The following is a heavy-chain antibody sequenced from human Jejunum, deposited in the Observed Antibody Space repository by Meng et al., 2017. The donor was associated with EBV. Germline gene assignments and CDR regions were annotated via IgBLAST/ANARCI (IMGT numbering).Heavy chain of an antibody. D-gene: IGHD3-22*01. CDR2: IYHGGGT. Sequence: VQLQGSGPRVEKPSGTLSLTCVVSGGSISDNAWWSWVRQPPGKGLEWLGEIYHGGGTNYNPSLESRVTISVDKSKNQFSLKLNSVTVADTAVYYCAGNGYYALEYWGPGILVTVSS. CDR3: AGNGYYALEY. J-gene: IGHJ4*02. V-gene: IGHV4-4*02. CDR1: GGSISDNAW.